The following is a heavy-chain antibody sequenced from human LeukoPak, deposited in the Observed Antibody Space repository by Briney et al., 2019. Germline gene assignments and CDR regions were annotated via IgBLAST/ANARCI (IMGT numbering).Heavy chain of an antibody. CDR3: ARDTDSSGWQGAFDV. Sequence: ASVKILLKASGYTFNTYYIQWVRQAPGQGPEVMGIIHPSGGNTTYAQKFQGRVILTRDKSASTVYMELSSLRSEDTAIYHCARDTDSSGWQGAFDVWGQGTMVTVSS. V-gene: IGHV1-46*02. CDR1: GYTFNTYY. D-gene: IGHD6-19*01. CDR2: IHPSGGNT. J-gene: IGHJ3*01.